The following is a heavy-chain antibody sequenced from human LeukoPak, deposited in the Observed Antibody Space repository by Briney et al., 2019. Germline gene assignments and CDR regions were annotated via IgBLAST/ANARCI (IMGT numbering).Heavy chain of an antibody. D-gene: IGHD3-10*01. CDR1: GGSLDSGDYY. V-gene: IGHV4-30-4*01. Sequence: PSETLSLTCTVSGGSLDSGDYYWSWVRQPPGKGLEWIGYSWLRGITTYTPSLRSRVTMSADTSKNQFSLRVNFVTAADTAVYYCARGSRKGFDYWGQGTLVTVSS. CDR2: SWLRGIT. J-gene: IGHJ4*02. CDR3: ARGSRKGFDY.